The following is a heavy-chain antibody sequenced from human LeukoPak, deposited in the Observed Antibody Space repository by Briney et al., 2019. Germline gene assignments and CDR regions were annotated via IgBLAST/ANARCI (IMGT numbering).Heavy chain of an antibody. J-gene: IGHJ4*02. CDR1: GGTVSSYA. V-gene: IGHV1-69*13. CDR3: ARSRDGYNYLTG. Sequence: SVKVSCKASGGTVSSYAISWVRQAPGQGLEWMGGIIPIFGTANYAQKFQGRVTITADESTSTAYMELSSLRSEDTAVYYCARSRDGYNYLTGWGQGTLVTVSS. D-gene: IGHD5-24*01. CDR2: IIPIFGTA.